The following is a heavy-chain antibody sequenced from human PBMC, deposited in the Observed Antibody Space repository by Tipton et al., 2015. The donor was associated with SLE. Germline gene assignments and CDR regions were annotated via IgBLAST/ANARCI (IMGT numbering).Heavy chain of an antibody. D-gene: IGHD6-19*01. J-gene: IGHJ4*02. Sequence: TLSLTCTVSGGSISSSSYYWGWIRQPPGKGLEWIGNIYYSGSTYYNPSLKSRVTISVDASKNQFSLKLRSVTAADTAVYYCARRLEYSSGGYEEYFDYWGQGTLVTVSS. CDR3: ARRLEYSSGGYEEYFDY. CDR1: GGSISSSSYY. V-gene: IGHV4-39*07. CDR2: IYYSGST.